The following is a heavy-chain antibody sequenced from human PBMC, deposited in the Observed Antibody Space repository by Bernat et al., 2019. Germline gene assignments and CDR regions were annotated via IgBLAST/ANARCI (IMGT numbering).Heavy chain of an antibody. CDR1: GFTFSSYA. CDR2: ISGSGGST. J-gene: IGHJ4*02. CDR3: AKGISGGYNYFDY. Sequence: EVQLLESGGGLVQPGGSLRLSCAASGFTFSSYAMNWVRQAPGKGLEWVSAISGSGGSTYYADSVKGRFTISRDNSKNTLYLQMNSLRAEDTAVDYCAKGISGGYNYFDYWGQGTLVTVSS. V-gene: IGHV3-23*01. D-gene: IGHD6-19*01.